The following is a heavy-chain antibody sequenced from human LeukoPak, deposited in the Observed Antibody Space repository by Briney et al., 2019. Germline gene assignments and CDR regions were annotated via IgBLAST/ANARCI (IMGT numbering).Heavy chain of an antibody. V-gene: IGHV4-59*01. J-gene: IGHJ4*02. Sequence: SETLSLTCTVSGGSISLYYWSWIRQPPGTGLEWIGYIYYTGRADYNPSLKSRVSMSVYTSKNQFSLNVNSITSSDTAVYYCARGDFWSGAPTDWGQGTLVTVSS. CDR2: IYYTGRA. D-gene: IGHD3-3*01. CDR1: GGSISLYY. CDR3: ARGDFWSGAPTD.